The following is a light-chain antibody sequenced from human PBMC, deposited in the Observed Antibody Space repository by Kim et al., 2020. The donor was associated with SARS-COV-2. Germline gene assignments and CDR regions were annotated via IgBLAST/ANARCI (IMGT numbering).Light chain of an antibody. J-gene: IGLJ1*01. CDR3: QAWDSSTYV. Sequence: VSPGQTASITCSGDKLGDKYACWYQQKPGQSPVLVIYRDSKRPSGIPERFSGSNSGNTATLTISGTQAMDEADYYCQAWDSSTYVFGTGTKVTVL. CDR2: RDS. V-gene: IGLV3-1*01. CDR1: KLGDKY.